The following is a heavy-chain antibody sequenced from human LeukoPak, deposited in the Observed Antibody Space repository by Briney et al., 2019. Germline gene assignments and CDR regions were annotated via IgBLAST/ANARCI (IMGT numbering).Heavy chain of an antibody. D-gene: IGHD3-10*01. CDR3: ARVRGSPLNFDY. CDR1: GGSLSSGGYS. V-gene: IGHV4-30-2*01. J-gene: IGHJ4*02. CDR2: IYHSGST. Sequence: SQTLSLTCAVSGGSLSSGGYSWSWIRQPPGTGLEWIGYIYHSGSTYYNPSLKSRVTISVDRSKNQFSLKLSSVTAADTAVYYCARVRGSPLNFDYWGQGTLVTVSS.